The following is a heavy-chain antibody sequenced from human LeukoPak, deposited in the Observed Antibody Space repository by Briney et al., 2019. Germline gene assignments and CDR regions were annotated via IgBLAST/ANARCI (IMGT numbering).Heavy chain of an antibody. CDR1: GYTFTSYG. Sequence: ASVKVSCKASGYTFTSYGISWVRQAPGQGLEWMGWISAYNANTNYAQMLQGRVTMTTDTSTSTAYMELRSLRSDDTAVYYCARVYGSGTRMDVWGQGTTVTVSS. CDR2: ISAYNANT. V-gene: IGHV1-18*01. D-gene: IGHD3-10*01. J-gene: IGHJ6*02. CDR3: ARVYGSGTRMDV.